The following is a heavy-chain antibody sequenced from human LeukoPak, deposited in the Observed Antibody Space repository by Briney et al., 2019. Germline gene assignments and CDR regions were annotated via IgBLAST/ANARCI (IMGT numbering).Heavy chain of an antibody. CDR1: GYIFTSYW. CDR2: IYPGDSDT. J-gene: IGHJ4*02. CDR3: ARIILSDIVVVTAAIDY. Sequence: ESLKISCKGSGYIFTSYWIGWVRQMPGKGLEWMGIIYPGDSDTRYSPSFQGQVTISADKSISTAYLQWSSLKASDTAMYYCARIILSDIVVVTAAIDYWGQGTLVTVSS. D-gene: IGHD2-2*01. V-gene: IGHV5-51*01.